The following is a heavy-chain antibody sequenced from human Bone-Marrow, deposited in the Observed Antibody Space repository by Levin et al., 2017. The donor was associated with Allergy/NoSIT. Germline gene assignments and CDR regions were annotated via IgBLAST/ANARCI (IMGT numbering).Heavy chain of an antibody. D-gene: IGHD1-26*01. CDR3: ARDASGGSSEFRY. Sequence: GESLKISCAASGFTFRGYGFHWVRQAPGKGLEWVAVIWLDGRSQHYADSVKGRFTISRDNSQNTLWLQMNSLRAEDTAVYYCARDASGGSSEFRYWGQGTLVTVSS. CDR2: IWLDGRSQ. CDR1: GFTFRGYG. J-gene: IGHJ4*02. V-gene: IGHV3-33*01.